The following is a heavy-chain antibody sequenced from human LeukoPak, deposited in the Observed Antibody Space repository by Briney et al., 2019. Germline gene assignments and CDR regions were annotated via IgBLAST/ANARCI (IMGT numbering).Heavy chain of an antibody. CDR2: IKQDGSEK. CDR3: ARGDDYYDSSGYFTIDY. CDR1: GFTFSSYW. Sequence: GGSLRLSCAASGFTFSSYWMSWVRQAPGKGREWVANIKQDGSEKYYVDSVKGRFTISRDNAKNSLYLQMSSLRAEDTAVYYCARGDDYYDSSGYFTIDYWGQGTLVTVSS. J-gene: IGHJ4*02. V-gene: IGHV3-7*01. D-gene: IGHD3-22*01.